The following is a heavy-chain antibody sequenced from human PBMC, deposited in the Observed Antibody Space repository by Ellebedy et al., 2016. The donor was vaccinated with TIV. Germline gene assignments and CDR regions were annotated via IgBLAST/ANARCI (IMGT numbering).Heavy chain of an antibody. CDR3: ARGGDVITTIIPGYIDY. V-gene: IGHV1-46*01. CDR2: INPSGGRT. Sequence: ASVKVSCXASGYTFTSYHMHWVRQAPGQGLEWMGIINPSGGRTSYPQKFQGRVTMTRDTSTSTVYMEMSSLRSEDTAVYYCARGGDVITTIIPGYIDYWGQGTLVTVSS. CDR1: GYTFTSYH. J-gene: IGHJ4*02. D-gene: IGHD3-22*01.